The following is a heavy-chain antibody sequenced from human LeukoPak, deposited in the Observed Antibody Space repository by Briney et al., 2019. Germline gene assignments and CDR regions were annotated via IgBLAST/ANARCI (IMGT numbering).Heavy chain of an antibody. CDR2: IYTSGST. D-gene: IGHD5-24*01. V-gene: IGHV4-61*08. CDR1: GGSISSGGYS. Sequence: PSETLSLTCAVSGGSISSGGYSWSWIRQPPGKGLEWIGYIYTSGSTNYNPSLKSRVTISVDTSKNQFSLKLSSVTAADTAVYYCARQGYNYYFDYWGQGTLVTVSS. CDR3: ARQGYNYYFDY. J-gene: IGHJ4*02.